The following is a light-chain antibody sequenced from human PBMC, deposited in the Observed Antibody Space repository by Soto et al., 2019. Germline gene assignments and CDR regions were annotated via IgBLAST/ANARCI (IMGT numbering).Light chain of an antibody. J-gene: IGLJ1*01. CDR2: EVS. CDR3: SSYTSSSTLYV. Sequence: QSALTQPPSASESPGQSVTIYCTGTSSDVGAYNYVSWYQQHPGKAPKLMIYEVSNRPSGVSNRFSGSKSGNTASLTISGLQAEDEADYYCSSYTSSSTLYVFGTGTKVTVL. CDR1: SSDVGAYNY. V-gene: IGLV2-14*01.